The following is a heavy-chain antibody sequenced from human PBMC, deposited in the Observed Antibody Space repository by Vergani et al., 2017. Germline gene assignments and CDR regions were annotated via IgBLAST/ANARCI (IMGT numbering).Heavy chain of an antibody. CDR3: AKGKGYSSSWTDNGFDP. J-gene: IGHJ5*02. CDR2: ISWNSGSI. V-gene: IGHV3-9*01. CDR1: GFTFDDYA. D-gene: IGHD6-13*01. Sequence: EVQLVESGGGLVQPGRSLRLSCAASGFTFDDYAMHWVRQAPGKGLEWVSGISWNSGSIGYADSVKGRFTISRDHAKTSLYLQMNSLRAEDTALYYCAKGKGYSSSWTDNGFDPWGQGTLVTVSS.